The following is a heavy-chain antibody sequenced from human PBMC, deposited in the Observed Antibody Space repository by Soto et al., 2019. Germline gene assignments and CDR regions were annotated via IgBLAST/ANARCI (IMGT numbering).Heavy chain of an antibody. Sequence: ASVKVSCKASGDIFTRYYMHWVRQAPGQGPEWMGIINPSGGSTDYAQRFQGRVTMTRDTSTSTVYMDLSSLRSEDTAVYYCAGSSGRAEYHAYWGQGTLVTVSS. V-gene: IGHV1-46*03. D-gene: IGHD6-25*01. CDR3: AGSSGRAEYHAY. CDR1: GDIFTRYY. CDR2: INPSGGST. J-gene: IGHJ4*02.